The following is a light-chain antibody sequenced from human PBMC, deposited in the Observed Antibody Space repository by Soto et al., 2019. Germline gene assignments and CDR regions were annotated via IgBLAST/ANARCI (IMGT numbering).Light chain of an antibody. V-gene: IGLV1-44*01. CDR3: AAWDDSLIGYV. J-gene: IGLJ1*01. CDR2: SNN. Sequence: QTVVTQPPSASGTPGQRVTISCSGSSSNIGGNTVNWYQQLPGTAPKLLIYSNNQRPSGVPDRFSGSKSGTSASLAISGLQSEDEADYYCAAWDDSLIGYVFGTGTQLTVL. CDR1: SSNIGGNT.